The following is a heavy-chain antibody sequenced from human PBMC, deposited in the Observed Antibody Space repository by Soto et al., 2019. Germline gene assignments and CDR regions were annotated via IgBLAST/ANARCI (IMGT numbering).Heavy chain of an antibody. CDR1: GGSISSGGYY. J-gene: IGHJ4*02. CDR2: IYYSGIT. CDR3: ARPGREPYDSDDYYSYFDK. D-gene: IGHD3-22*01. Sequence: SETLSVTSTVSGGSISSGGYYWSWIRQHPGRGLEWIGYIYYSGITYYNPSLKSRVTISVDTSKNQFSLKLSSVTAADTAMYFCARPGREPYDSDDYYSYFDKWGQGTPVTVSS. V-gene: IGHV4-31*03.